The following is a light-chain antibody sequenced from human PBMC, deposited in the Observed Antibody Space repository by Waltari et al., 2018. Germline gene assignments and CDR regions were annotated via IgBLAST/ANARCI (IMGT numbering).Light chain of an antibody. J-gene: IGKJ4*01. Sequence: DFRLTRSPTSVSASLRHTAPRTFRASPSVSAWLAWYQQKPLKAPKLLSSAAFNVQSGVPSRCSGSRSGTDCSLTSSSLQHEDFATYYCEQCNTLPFAFGGGTTVEIK. CDR1: PSVSAW. V-gene: IGKV1-12*02. CDR2: AAF. CDR3: EQCNTLPFA.